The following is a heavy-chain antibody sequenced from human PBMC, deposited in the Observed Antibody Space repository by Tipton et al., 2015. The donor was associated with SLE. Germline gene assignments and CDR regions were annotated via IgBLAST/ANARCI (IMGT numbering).Heavy chain of an antibody. D-gene: IGHD3-10*01. J-gene: IGHJ4*02. CDR3: ARDPMVRGGGPSY. V-gene: IGHV4-34*01. CDR2: INHSGST. CDR1: GGSFSGYY. Sequence: GLVKPSETLSLTCAVYGGSFSGYYWSWIRQPPGKGLEWIGEINHSGSTNYNPSLKSRVTISVDTSKNQFSLKLSSVTAADTAVYYCARDPMVRGGGPSYWGQGTLVTVSS.